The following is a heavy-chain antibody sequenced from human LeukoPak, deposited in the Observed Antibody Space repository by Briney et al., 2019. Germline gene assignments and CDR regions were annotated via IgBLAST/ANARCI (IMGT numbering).Heavy chain of an antibody. CDR3: ARARILVVIATDAFDV. Sequence: SETLSLTCSVSGESISSGGYHWNWIRPSAGKVLEWIGRLNTSGSSNYNPSLKSRVSISVDTSKHHFSLRLSSVTAADTAVYYCARARILVVIATDAFDVWGQGTIVTVSS. D-gene: IGHD2-21*01. J-gene: IGHJ3*01. CDR2: LNTSGSS. CDR1: GESISSGGYH. V-gene: IGHV4-61*02.